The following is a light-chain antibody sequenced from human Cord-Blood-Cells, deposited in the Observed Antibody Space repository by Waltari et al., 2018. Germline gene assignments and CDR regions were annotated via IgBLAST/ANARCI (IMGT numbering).Light chain of an antibody. CDR2: WAS. CDR3: QQYYSTPRWT. V-gene: IGKV4-1*01. CDR1: QSVLYSSNNKNY. Sequence: DIVMTQSPDSLAVSLGERATINCKSSQSVLYSSNNKNYLAWYQQKPGQPPKLLIYWASTRDSGVPARCSGSGSGTDFTLTITSLRAEDGSVYYCQQYYSTPRWTFGQGTKVEIK. J-gene: IGKJ1*01.